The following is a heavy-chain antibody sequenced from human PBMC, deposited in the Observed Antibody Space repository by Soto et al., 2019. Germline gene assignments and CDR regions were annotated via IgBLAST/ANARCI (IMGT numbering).Heavy chain of an antibody. CDR2: IYYSGST. J-gene: IGHJ6*02. D-gene: IGHD4-17*01. CDR1: GGSISSSSYY. CDR3: ARTYGGILRAYYYYGMDV. Sequence: PSETLSLTCTISGGSISSSSYYWAWIRQPPGKGLEWIGSIYYSGSTYYNPSLKSRVTISVDTSKNQFSLKLSSVTAADTAVYYCARTYGGILRAYYYYGMDVWGQGTTVT. V-gene: IGHV4-39*01.